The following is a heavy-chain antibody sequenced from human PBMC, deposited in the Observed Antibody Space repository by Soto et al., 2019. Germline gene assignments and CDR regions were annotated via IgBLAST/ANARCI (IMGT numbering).Heavy chain of an antibody. CDR2: IYYSGST. Sequence: SETLSLTCSVSGGSISGGVYYWSWIRQHPGKGLEWIGYIYYSGSTYYNPSLKSRLAISVDTSKNQFSLKLSSVTAADTAVYYCARGARWADLAFWGQGTLVTVSS. J-gene: IGHJ4*02. CDR3: ARGARWADLAF. V-gene: IGHV4-31*03. D-gene: IGHD1-26*01. CDR1: GGSISGGVYY.